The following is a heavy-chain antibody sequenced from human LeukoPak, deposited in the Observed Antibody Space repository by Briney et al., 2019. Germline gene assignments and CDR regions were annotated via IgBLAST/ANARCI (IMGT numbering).Heavy chain of an antibody. CDR3: ARFEGSTWGDAFDI. Sequence: QSSETLSLTCTVSGGSISSYYWSWIRQPPGKGLEWIGYIYYSGSTNYNPSLKSRVTISVDTSKNQFSLKLSSVTAADTAVYYCARFEGSTWGDAFDIWGQGTMITVSS. V-gene: IGHV4-59*08. D-gene: IGHD3-16*01. CDR2: IYYSGST. J-gene: IGHJ3*02. CDR1: GGSISSYY.